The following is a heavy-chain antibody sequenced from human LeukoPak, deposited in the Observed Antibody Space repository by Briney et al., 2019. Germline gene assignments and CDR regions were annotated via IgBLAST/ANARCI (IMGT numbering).Heavy chain of an antibody. J-gene: IGHJ4*02. CDR3: XXXXXRGFXXXXXLXX. Sequence: GGSLRLSCAASGFIFNHHAMHWVRQAPGKGLQWVAVIWSDKSNRFYVDSVRGRFTISRDDSSKTVYLQMDRMRAEYTAIYYXXXXXXRGFXXXXXLXXXGXGALVT. CDR1: GFIFNHHA. CDR2: IWSDKSNR. V-gene: IGHV3-33*01. D-gene: IGHD2-15*01.